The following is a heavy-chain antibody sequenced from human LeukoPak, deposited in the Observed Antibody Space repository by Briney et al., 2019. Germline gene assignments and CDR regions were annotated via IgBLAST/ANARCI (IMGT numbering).Heavy chain of an antibody. D-gene: IGHD3-22*01. J-gene: IGHJ5*02. CDR3: AKGNYYDSSAYNWFDP. CDR1: GFTFSSYA. V-gene: IGHV3-30*02. Sequence: GGSLRLSCAASGFTFSSYAMHWVRQAPGKGLEWVAFIRYDGTNKYYAESVKGRFTISRDNSKNTLYVQMNSLRAEDTAVYYCAKGNYYDSSAYNWFDPWGQGTLVTVSS. CDR2: IRYDGTNK.